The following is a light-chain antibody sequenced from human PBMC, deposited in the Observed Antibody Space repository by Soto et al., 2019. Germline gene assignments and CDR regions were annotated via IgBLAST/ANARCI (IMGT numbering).Light chain of an antibody. Sequence: DLQMTQSPSSVSASVGDRVTITCRASQGISSWLAWYQQKPGKAPELLIYTASSLQSGVQSRFSGSGSGTDFTLTSSSLQPEDSATYYCQQAGSFPPTFGHGTKVEIK. V-gene: IGKV1-12*01. CDR1: QGISSW. CDR2: TAS. CDR3: QQAGSFPPT. J-gene: IGKJ1*01.